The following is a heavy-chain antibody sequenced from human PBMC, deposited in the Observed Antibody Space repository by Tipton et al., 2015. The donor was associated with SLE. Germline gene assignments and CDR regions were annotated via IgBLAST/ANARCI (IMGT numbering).Heavy chain of an antibody. CDR1: GFTVSSNY. V-gene: IGHV3-7*05. D-gene: IGHD1-26*01. Sequence: SLRLSCAASGFTVSSNYMSWVRQAPGKGLEWVANIKQDGSGKYYVDSVKGRFTISRDNAKNSLYLQMNSLRAEDTAVYYCARDPRWELLNAFDIWGQGTMVTVSS. J-gene: IGHJ3*02. CDR2: IKQDGSGK. CDR3: ARDPRWELLNAFDI.